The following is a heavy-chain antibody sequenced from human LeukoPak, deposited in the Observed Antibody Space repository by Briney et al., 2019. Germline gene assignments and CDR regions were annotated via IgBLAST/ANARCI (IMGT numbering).Heavy chain of an antibody. J-gene: IGHJ6*03. D-gene: IGHD6-19*01. Sequence: PSETLSLTCTVSGGSISSYYWSWIRQPPGKGLEWIRYIYYSGSTNYNPSLKSRVTISVDTSKNQFSLKLSSVTAADTAVYYCARSRKGAIAVAGISTPYYYYYMDVWGKGTTVTVSS. CDR3: ARSRKGAIAVAGISTPYYYYYMDV. CDR1: GGSISSYY. V-gene: IGHV4-59*01. CDR2: IYYSGST.